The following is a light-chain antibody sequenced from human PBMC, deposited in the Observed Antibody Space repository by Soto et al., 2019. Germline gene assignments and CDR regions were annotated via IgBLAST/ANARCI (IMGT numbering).Light chain of an antibody. CDR3: VQALQTCIT. CDR1: QSLLHSNGYNH. Sequence: DLVMTQSPLSLPVTPGEPASISCRSSQSLLHSNGYNHLDWYLQMSGQSPQLLIYLGSNRASVVPDRFSRTGLGTDFTLIISRVEVEDVGVYYCVQALQTCITFGQGTRLEIK. V-gene: IGKV2-28*01. CDR2: LGS. J-gene: IGKJ5*01.